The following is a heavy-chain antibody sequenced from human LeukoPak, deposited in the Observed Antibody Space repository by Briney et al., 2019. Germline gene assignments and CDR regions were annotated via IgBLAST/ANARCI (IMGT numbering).Heavy chain of an antibody. J-gene: IGHJ4*02. V-gene: IGHV3-48*01. CDR1: EFTFSSYS. CDR2: ITNSGNSK. D-gene: IGHD3-22*01. CDR3: ARTRSSGYLTVDY. Sequence: PGGSLRLSCAASEFTFSSYSMNWDRQAPGKGLEWVSYITNSGNSKSYADSVKGRFTISRDNTKNSLYLQMNGLRAEDTAVYYCARTRSSGYLTVDYWGQGILVTVSS.